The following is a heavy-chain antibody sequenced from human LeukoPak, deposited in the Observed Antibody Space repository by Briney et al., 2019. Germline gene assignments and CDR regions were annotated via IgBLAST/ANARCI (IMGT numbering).Heavy chain of an antibody. CDR1: GGTLSSYA. J-gene: IGHJ4*02. Sequence: GASVKVSCKASGGTLSSYAISWVRQAPGQGLEWMGRIIPIFGTANYAQKFQGRVTITTDESTSTAYMELSSLRSEDTAVYYCARDLGDGYNKFDYWGQGTLVTVSS. V-gene: IGHV1-69*05. CDR3: ARDLGDGYNKFDY. CDR2: IIPIFGTA. D-gene: IGHD5-24*01.